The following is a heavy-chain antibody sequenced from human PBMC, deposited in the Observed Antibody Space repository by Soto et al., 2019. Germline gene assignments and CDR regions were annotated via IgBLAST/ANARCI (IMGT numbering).Heavy chain of an antibody. D-gene: IGHD5-12*01. CDR1: GGSISTYH. CDR2: IYISGST. Sequence: PSETLSLSRSVAGGSISTYHCTWIRKPAGKGLEWIGRIYISGSTTYNPSLKSRITMSIDTSKNQFSLKLRSVTAADTARYYCARAVDEGSGYTDHWGQGTRVTVSA. J-gene: IGHJ4*02. CDR3: ARAVDEGSGYTDH. V-gene: IGHV4-4*07.